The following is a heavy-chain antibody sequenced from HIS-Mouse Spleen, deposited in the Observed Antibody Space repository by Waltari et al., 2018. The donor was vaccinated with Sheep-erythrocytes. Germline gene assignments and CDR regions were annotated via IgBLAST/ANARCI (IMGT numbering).Heavy chain of an antibody. Sequence: QVQLVESGGGVVQPGRSLRLSCAASGFTFSSYGMHWVRQAPGKGLEWVAVIWYDGSNKYYADAVKGRFTISRDNSKNTLYLQRNSLRAEDTAVYYCAKDRGYSSSPYFDYWGQGTLVTVSS. V-gene: IGHV3-33*06. CDR3: AKDRGYSSSPYFDY. CDR1: GFTFSSYG. CDR2: IWYDGSNK. D-gene: IGHD6-6*01. J-gene: IGHJ4*02.